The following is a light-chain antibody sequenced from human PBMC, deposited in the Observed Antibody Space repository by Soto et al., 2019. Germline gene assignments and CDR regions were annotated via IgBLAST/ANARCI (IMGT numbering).Light chain of an antibody. J-gene: IGKJ2*01. CDR1: QTISSN. CDR2: AAS. Sequence: EIVMTQSPATLSVSPGERATLSCRASQTISSNLAWYQQKPGQAPRLLIYAASTRATGIPARFSGSASGTEFTLTISSLQSEDFAVYYCQEYNSWPPMYACGQGTKLEIK. CDR3: QEYNSWPPMYA. V-gene: IGKV3-15*01.